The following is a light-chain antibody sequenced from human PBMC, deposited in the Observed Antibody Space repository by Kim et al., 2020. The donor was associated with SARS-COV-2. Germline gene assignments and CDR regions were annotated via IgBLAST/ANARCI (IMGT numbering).Light chain of an antibody. J-gene: IGKJ1*01. CDR1: QSVSSN. Sequence: GSPGERATLSCRASQSVSSNLAWYQQKPGQAPRLLINGASTRATGIPARFSGSGSGTDFTLTISSLQSEDFAVYYCQQYNNWPGTFGQGTKVDIK. CDR2: GAS. CDR3: QQYNNWPGT. V-gene: IGKV3-15*01.